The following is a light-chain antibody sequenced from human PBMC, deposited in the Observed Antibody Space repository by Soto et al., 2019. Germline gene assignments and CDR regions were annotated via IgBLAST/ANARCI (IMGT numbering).Light chain of an antibody. CDR2: GAS. CDR3: QQYVSSLFT. Sequence: EIVLTQSPGTLSLSPGERATLSCRASQSVSSSYLAWYQQKPGQAPRLLIYGASSRATGIPDRFNGSGSGTDVTLTISRLEPEDFAVYYCQQYVSSLFTFGPGTKVDIK. CDR1: QSVSSSY. V-gene: IGKV3-20*01. J-gene: IGKJ3*01.